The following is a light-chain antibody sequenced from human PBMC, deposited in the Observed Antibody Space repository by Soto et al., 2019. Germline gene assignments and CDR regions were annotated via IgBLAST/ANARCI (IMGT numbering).Light chain of an antibody. J-gene: IGKJ2*01. CDR2: VAS. Sequence: IVLTQSPGTLSLSPGERATLSCRASQSVSSSYLAWYQQKPGQAPRLRIYVASSRATGIPDRFRGSGSGTDFTLTISRREPEDFAVYYCQQYGSSHPMYTFGQGTKLEIK. CDR3: QQYGSSHPMYT. V-gene: IGKV3-20*01. CDR1: QSVSSSY.